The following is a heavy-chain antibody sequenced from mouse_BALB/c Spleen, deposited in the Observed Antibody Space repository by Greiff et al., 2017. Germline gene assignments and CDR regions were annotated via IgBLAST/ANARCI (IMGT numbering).Heavy chain of an antibody. V-gene: IGHV1S34*01. CDR3: ASTRGDYGYGFAY. Sequence: LVKTGASVKISCKASGYSFTGYYMHWVKQSHGKSLEWIGYISCYNGATSYNQKFKGKATFTVDTSSSKAYMQFNSLTSEDSAVYYCASTRGDYGYGFAYWGQGTLVTVSA. D-gene: IGHD2-2*01. CDR1: GYSFTGYY. J-gene: IGHJ3*01. CDR2: ISCYNGAT.